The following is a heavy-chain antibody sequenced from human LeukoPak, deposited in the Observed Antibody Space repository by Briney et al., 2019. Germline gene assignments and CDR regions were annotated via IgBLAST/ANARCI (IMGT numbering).Heavy chain of an antibody. D-gene: IGHD7-27*01. Sequence: SETLSLTCAVYGGSFSGYYWRWIRQSPGKGLEWIGEINDSGSTNYDPSLKSRVTISVDTSKNQISLKLTSVTAADTAVYYCARVAGDPIYYYYYMDDWGKGTTVTVSS. V-gene: IGHV4-34*01. J-gene: IGHJ6*03. CDR3: ARVAGDPIYYYYYMDD. CDR2: INDSGST. CDR1: GGSFSGYY.